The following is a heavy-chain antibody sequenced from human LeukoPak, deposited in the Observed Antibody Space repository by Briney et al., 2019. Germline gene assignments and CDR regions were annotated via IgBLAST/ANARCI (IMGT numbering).Heavy chain of an antibody. CDR2: ISSYNGKT. V-gene: IGHV1-18*01. CDR3: ARDRGRGIATSDYYFDY. Sequence: ASVKVSCKASGYTFTTDGISWVRQAPGQGLEWMGWISSYNGKTIYAQRLQGRVTMITDTSTSTAYMELRSLRSDDTAVYYCARDRGRGIATSDYYFDYWGQGTLVTVSS. D-gene: IGHD6-13*01. J-gene: IGHJ4*02. CDR1: GYTFTTDG.